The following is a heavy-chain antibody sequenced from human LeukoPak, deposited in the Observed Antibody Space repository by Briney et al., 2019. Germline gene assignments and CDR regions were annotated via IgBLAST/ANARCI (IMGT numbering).Heavy chain of an antibody. V-gene: IGHV3-23*01. CDR3: AKDLTKNENGITIFGVVILAAMID. CDR1: GFTFSSYA. D-gene: IGHD3-3*01. J-gene: IGHJ4*02. Sequence: GGSLRLSCAASGFTFSSYAMSWVRQAPGKGLEWVSAISGSGGSTYYADSVKGRFTISRDNSKNTPYLQMNSLRAEDTAVYYCAKDLTKNENGITIFGVVILAAMIDWGQGTLVTVSS. CDR2: ISGSGGST.